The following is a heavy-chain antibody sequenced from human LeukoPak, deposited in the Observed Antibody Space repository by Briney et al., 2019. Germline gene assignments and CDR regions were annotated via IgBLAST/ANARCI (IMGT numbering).Heavy chain of an antibody. CDR3: AKDYMYFFRGVEFFPTYFDY. V-gene: IGHV3-23*01. CDR2: ISGSGGST. D-gene: IGHD3-10*01. CDR1: GFTFSSYG. J-gene: IGHJ4*02. Sequence: PGGSLRLSCAASGFTFSSYGMSWVRQAPGKGLEWVSAISGSGGSTYYADSVKDRFTISRDNSKDTLYLQMNSLRAEDTAVYYCAKDYMYFFRGVEFFPTYFDYWGQGTLVTVSS.